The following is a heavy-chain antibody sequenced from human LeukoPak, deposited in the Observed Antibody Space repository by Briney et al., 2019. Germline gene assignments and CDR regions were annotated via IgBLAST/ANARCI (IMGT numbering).Heavy chain of an antibody. CDR2: INHSGST. CDR1: GGSISSSSYY. D-gene: IGHD6-13*01. V-gene: IGHV4-39*07. CDR3: ARGAGSSSWYVRRYFDY. J-gene: IGHJ4*02. Sequence: SETLSLTCTVSGGSISSSSYYWGWIRQPPGKGLEWIGEINHSGSTNYNPSLKSRVTISVDTSKNQFSLKLSSVTAADTAVYYCARGAGSSSWYVRRYFDYWGQGTLVTVSS.